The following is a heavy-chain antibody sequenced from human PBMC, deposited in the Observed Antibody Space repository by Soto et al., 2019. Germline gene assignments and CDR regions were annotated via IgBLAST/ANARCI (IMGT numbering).Heavy chain of an antibody. CDR1: GASVSTGY. CDR3: ARSYYDSTGFAVDP. Sequence: SETLSLTCTVSGASVSTGYWSWLRQPPGKGLEWIGFMYYSGSFNYNPSLTNRVTISVDTSENQLFLNFTSVTADVTAVYYCARSYYDSTGFAVDPWGQGTLVTVSS. V-gene: IGHV4-59*02. D-gene: IGHD3-22*01. CDR2: MYYSGSF. J-gene: IGHJ5*02.